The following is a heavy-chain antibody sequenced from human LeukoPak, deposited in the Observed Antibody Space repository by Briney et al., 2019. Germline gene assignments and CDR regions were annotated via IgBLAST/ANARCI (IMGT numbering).Heavy chain of an antibody. CDR2: IYPGDSDT. V-gene: IGHV5-51*01. CDR1: GYSFSDYW. D-gene: IGHD3-10*01. J-gene: IGHJ5*02. Sequence: GEPLKISCKGSGYSFSDYWIAWVRQMPGKGLEWMGPIYPGDSDTRYSPSFQGQVTFSADKSISTAYLQWSSLRASDTAIYYCARQCCRGASPGFDPWGQGTLVTVSP. CDR3: ARQCCRGASPGFDP.